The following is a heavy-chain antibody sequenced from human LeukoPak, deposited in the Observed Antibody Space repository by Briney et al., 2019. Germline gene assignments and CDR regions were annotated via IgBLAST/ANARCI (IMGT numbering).Heavy chain of an antibody. V-gene: IGHV3-23*01. Sequence: PGGSLRLSCEASGFTVSSNYMSWVRQAPGKGLEWVSAISGSGGSTYYADSVKGRFTISRDNSKNTLYLQMNSLRAEDTAVYYCAKDGPTVVPYYYYYGMDVWGQGTTVTVSS. D-gene: IGHD4-17*01. CDR2: ISGSGGST. CDR3: AKDGPTVVPYYYYYGMDV. J-gene: IGHJ6*02. CDR1: GFTVSSNY.